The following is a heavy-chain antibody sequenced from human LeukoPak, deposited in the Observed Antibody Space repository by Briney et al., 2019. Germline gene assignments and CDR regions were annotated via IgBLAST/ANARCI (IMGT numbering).Heavy chain of an antibody. J-gene: IGHJ4*02. CDR3: GKVSGFHYDYDFDY. V-gene: IGHV3-23*01. CDR2: VSGSGAST. CDR1: GFTFSSYS. D-gene: IGHD3-16*01. Sequence: GGSLRLSCAACGFTFSSYSMNWVIQAPGKGLEWVSAVSGSGASTYYTDSVTGRFTISRDNSKNTLYLQMNSVRAEDTAVYFCGKVSGFHYDYDFDYWGQGTLVTVSS.